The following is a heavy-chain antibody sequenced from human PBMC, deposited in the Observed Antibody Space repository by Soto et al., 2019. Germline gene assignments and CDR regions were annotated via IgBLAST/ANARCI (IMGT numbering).Heavy chain of an antibody. CDR3: ARDTGFYDSSGYDPLRDGMDV. CDR1: GSTFSSYA. D-gene: IGHD3-22*01. CDR2: IIPIFGTA. J-gene: IGHJ6*02. V-gene: IGHV1-69*13. Sequence: SVKVSCKASGSTFSSYAISWVRQAPGQGLEWMGGIIPIFGTANYAQKFQGRVTITADESTSTAYMELSSLRSEDTAVYYCARDTGFYDSSGYDPLRDGMDVWGQGTTVTVSS.